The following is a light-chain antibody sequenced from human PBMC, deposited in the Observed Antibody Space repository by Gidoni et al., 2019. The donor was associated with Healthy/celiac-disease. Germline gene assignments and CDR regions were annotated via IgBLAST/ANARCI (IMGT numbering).Light chain of an antibody. J-gene: IGLJ2*01. CDR2: EVR. V-gene: IGLV2-14*01. CDR3: SSYTRSSTRV. CDR1: SSDVGGYNY. Sequence: QSALTQPASVSGSPGQSSTISCTGTSSDVGGYNYVAWYQQHPGKAPKLMIYEVRNRPSGVPDRFSGSKSGNTASLTISGLQAEDEADYYCSSYTRSSTRVFGGGTKLTVL.